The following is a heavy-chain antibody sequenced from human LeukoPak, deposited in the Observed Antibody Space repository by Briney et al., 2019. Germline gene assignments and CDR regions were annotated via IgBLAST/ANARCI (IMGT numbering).Heavy chain of an antibody. V-gene: IGHV4-34*01. J-gene: IGHJ4*02. D-gene: IGHD6-6*01. Sequence: PSETLSLTCAVYGGSFSGYYWSWIRQPPGKGLEWIGEINHSGSTNYNPSLKSRVTISVDTSKNQFSLKLSSVTAADTAVYYCARAESWRARSPYYWGQGTLVTVSS. CDR2: INHSGST. CDR1: GGSFSGYY. CDR3: ARAESWRARSPYY.